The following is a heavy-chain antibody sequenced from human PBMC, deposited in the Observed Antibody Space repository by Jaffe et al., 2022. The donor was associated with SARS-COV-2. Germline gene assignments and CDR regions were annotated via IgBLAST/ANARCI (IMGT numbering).Heavy chain of an antibody. CDR2: ISYDGSNK. V-gene: IGHV3-30*03. CDR3: ARRSGSYYGYFDY. J-gene: IGHJ4*02. Sequence: QVQLVESGGGVVQPGRSLRLSCAASGFTFSSYGMHWVRQAPGKGLEWVAVISYDGSNKYYADSVKGRFTISRDNSKNTLYLQMNSLRAEDTAVYYCARRSGSYYGYFDYWGQGTLVTVSS. CDR1: GFTFSSYG. D-gene: IGHD1-26*01.